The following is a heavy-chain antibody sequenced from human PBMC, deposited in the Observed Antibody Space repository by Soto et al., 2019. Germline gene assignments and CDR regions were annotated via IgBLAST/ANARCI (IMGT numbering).Heavy chain of an antibody. CDR3: VRGRYGSEIH. V-gene: IGHV3-53*04. D-gene: IGHD3-10*01. Sequence: GLFLRLSCAAAGFSVSSNYMTWVRQAPGKGLEWVSLVYNGGATHYAASVKGRFTISTHSSQSTLFLQMNSLRTEDTATYYCVRGRYGSEIHWGQGTKVTVSS. CDR1: GFSVSSNY. CDR2: VYNGGAT. J-gene: IGHJ4*02.